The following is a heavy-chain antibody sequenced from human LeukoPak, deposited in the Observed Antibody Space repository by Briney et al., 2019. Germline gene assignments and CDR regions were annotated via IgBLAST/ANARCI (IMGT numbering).Heavy chain of an antibody. Sequence: GGSLRLSCAASGFTFNRNAISWVRQAPGKGLEWVSTIGGSGDKTFYAASVKGRFTISRDNSKNMVHLQMNSLTGEDTALYYCVRRGDASSGWGDHDFWGQGALVTVSS. J-gene: IGHJ4*02. CDR3: VRRGDASSGWGDHDF. CDR2: IGGSGDKT. CDR1: GFTFNRNA. V-gene: IGHV3-23*01. D-gene: IGHD6-19*01.